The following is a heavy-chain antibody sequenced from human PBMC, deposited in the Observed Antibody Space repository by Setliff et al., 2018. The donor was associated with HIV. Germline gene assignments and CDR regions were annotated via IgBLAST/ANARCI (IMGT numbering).Heavy chain of an antibody. CDR3: AKDLYLDSSGWILDY. D-gene: IGHD3-22*01. CDR1: GFTFSIYG. V-gene: IGHV3-33*06. Sequence: GESLKISCAASGFTFSIYGMHWVRQAPGKGLEWVALIWYDGSNKYYADSVKGRFTISRDNSKNTLYLQMNSLRAEDTAVYYCAKDLYLDSSGWILDYWGQGTLVTVSS. J-gene: IGHJ4*02. CDR2: IWYDGSNK.